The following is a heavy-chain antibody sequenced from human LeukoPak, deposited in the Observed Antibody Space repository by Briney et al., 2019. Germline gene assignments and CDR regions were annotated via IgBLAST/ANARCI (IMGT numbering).Heavy chain of an antibody. Sequence: SVKVSCKASGGTFSSYAISWVRQAPGQGLEWMGEIIPIFCTANYAQKFQGRVTITADESTSTAYMELSSLRSEDTAVYYCARTALHYGSGSYIFDYWGQGTLVTVSS. CDR1: GGTFSSYA. CDR3: ARTALHYGSGSYIFDY. J-gene: IGHJ4*02. CDR2: IIPIFCTA. V-gene: IGHV1-69*13. D-gene: IGHD3-10*01.